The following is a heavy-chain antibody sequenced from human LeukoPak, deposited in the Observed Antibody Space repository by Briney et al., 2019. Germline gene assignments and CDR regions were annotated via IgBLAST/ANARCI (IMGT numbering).Heavy chain of an antibody. CDR3: ARDPRDGYNSGAFDI. CDR1: EFTFSRYS. CDR2: ISSSSSTI. V-gene: IGHV3-48*04. Sequence: GGSLRLSCAASEFTFSRYSMNWVRQAPGKGLEWLSYISSSSSTIYYADSVKGRFTISRDNAKNSLFLQMNSLRAEDTAVYYCARDPRDGYNSGAFDIWGQGTMVTVSS. D-gene: IGHD5-24*01. J-gene: IGHJ3*02.